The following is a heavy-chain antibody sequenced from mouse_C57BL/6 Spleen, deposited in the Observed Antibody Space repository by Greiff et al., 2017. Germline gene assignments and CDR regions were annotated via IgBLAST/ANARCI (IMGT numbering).Heavy chain of an antibody. CDR1: GFTFSNYW. V-gene: IGHV6-3*01. D-gene: IGHD1-3*01. CDR3: TGVVPYWYFDV. CDR2: IRLKSDNYAS. Sequence: EVQVEESGGGLVQPGGSMKLSCAASGFTFSNYWMNWVRQSPEKGLEWVAQIRLKSDNYASPHSESVKGKFTISRNDSESSVYLQINNIRAEDTGIYYCTGVVPYWYFDVWGTGTTVTVSS. J-gene: IGHJ1*03.